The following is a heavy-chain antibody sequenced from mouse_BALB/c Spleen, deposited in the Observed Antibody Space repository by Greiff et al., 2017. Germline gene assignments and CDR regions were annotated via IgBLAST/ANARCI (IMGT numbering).Heavy chain of an antibody. V-gene: IGHV5-6-5*01. CDR3: ARAGGRDY. CDR2: ISSGGST. CDR1: GFTFSSYA. D-gene: IGHD3-3*01. Sequence: EVNLVESGGGLVKPGGSLKLSCAASGFTFSSYAMSWVRQTPEKRLEWVASISSGGSTYYPDSVKGRFTISRDNARNILYLQMSSLRSEDTAMYYCARAGGRDYWGQGTTLTVSS. J-gene: IGHJ2*01.